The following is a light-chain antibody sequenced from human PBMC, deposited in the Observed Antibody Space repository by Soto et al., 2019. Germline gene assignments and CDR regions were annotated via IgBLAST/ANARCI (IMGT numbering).Light chain of an antibody. CDR3: QQYNSYSPT. CDR2: AAS. J-gene: IGKJ1*01. V-gene: IGKV1-5*01. CDR1: QSISTW. Sequence: IPMAQSPSSPSSSVGDTVTIPCRASQSISTWLAWYQQKPGKAPKLLIYAASSLQSGVPSRFSGSGSGTEFTLTISSLQPDDFATYYCQQYNSYSPTFGQGTKVDI.